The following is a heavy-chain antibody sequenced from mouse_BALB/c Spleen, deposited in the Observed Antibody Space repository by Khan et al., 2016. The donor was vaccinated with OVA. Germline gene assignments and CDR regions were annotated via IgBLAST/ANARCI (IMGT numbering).Heavy chain of an antibody. J-gene: IGHJ1*01. V-gene: IGHV2-9*02. CDR1: GFSLTSYA. CDR3: ARACGSSDWYFDV. CDR2: IWTGGST. Sequence: QVQLKQSGPGLVAPSQSLSITCTVSGFSLTSYAVHWVRQPPGKGLEWLGVIWTGGSTNYNSALMSRLSISKDNSKSQVFLKMNSLQTDDTAMYYCARACGSSDWYFDVWGAGTTVTVSS. D-gene: IGHD1-1*01.